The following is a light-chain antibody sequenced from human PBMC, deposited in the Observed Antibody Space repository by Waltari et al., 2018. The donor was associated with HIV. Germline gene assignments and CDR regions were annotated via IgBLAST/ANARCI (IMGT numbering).Light chain of an antibody. CDR3: STWDYSLSAPL. CDR2: GDS. V-gene: IGLV1-36*01. CDR1: SNNVGTYA. Sequence: QSALTQEVSVSGTVGQKVTLSCTGNSNNVGTYAVGWYQQISHGAPKTVMFGDSLPSGIPDLFSGSKSGTTASLTISGLQPEDDADYYCSTWDYSLSAPLFGGGTKLTVL. J-gene: IGLJ2*01.